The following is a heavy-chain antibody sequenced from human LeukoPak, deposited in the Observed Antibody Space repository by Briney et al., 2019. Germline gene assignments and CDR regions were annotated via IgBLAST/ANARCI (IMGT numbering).Heavy chain of an antibody. CDR3: ARVRDYYYYGMDV. J-gene: IGHJ6*02. Sequence: SVKVSSKASGGTFSSYAISWVRQAPGQGLEWMGGIIPIFGTANYAQKFQGRVTITADESTSTAYMELSSLRSEDTAVYYCARVRDYYYYGMDVWGQGTTVTVSS. CDR1: GGTFSSYA. V-gene: IGHV1-69*01. CDR2: IIPIFGTA.